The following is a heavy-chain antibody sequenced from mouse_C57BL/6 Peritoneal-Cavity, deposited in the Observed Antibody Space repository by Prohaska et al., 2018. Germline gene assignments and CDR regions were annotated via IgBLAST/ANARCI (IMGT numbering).Heavy chain of an antibody. CDR3: MRYGNYWYFDV. CDR2: INSDGNAI. CDR1: GFTFSGFW. D-gene: IGHD2-1*01. V-gene: IGHV11-2*01. Sequence: EVQLLETGGGLVQPGGSRGLSCEGSGFTFSGFWMSWVRQTPGKTLELIGDINSDGNAINYATSIKDRFTIFRDNDKSTLYLQMSNVRSEDTATYFCMRYGNYWYFDVWGTGTTVTVSS. J-gene: IGHJ1*03.